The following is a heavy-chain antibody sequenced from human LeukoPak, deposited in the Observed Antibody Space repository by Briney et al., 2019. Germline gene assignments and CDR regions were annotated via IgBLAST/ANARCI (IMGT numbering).Heavy chain of an antibody. J-gene: IGHJ4*02. CDR2: ISSSGSTI. D-gene: IGHD2-2*01. CDR1: GFTFSSYE. Sequence: GGSLRLSCAASGFTFSSYEMNWVRRAPGKGLEWVSYISSSGSTIYYADSVKGRFTISRDNAKNSLYLQMNSLRAEDTAVYYCARDCTSCYPYWGQGTLVTVSS. CDR3: ARDCTSCYPY. V-gene: IGHV3-48*03.